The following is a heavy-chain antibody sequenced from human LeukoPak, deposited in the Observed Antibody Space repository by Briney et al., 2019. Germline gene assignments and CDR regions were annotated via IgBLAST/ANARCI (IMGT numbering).Heavy chain of an antibody. V-gene: IGHV1-2*02. D-gene: IGHD2-2*01. J-gene: IGHJ4*02. CDR2: INPNSGGT. CDR1: GYTFTGYY. CDR3: ARAGQLNPLDY. Sequence: ASVKVSCKASGYTFTGYYMHWVRQAPGQGLEWMGWINPNSGGTNHAQKFQGRVTMTRDTSISTAYMELSRLRSDDTAVYYCARAGQLNPLDYWGQGTLVTVSS.